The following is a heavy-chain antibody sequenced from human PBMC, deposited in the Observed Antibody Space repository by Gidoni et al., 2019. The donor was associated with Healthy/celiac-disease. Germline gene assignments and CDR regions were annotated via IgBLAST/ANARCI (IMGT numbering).Heavy chain of an antibody. CDR2: INPSGGST. D-gene: IGHD1-26*01. V-gene: IGHV1-46*01. CDR1: GYTFTSYY. CDR3: AREGGLVGATADFDY. Sequence: QVQLVQSGAEVQNPGASVKVSCKASGYTFTSYYMHWVRQAPGQGLEWMGIINPSGGSTSYAQKFQGRVTMTRDTSTSTVYMELSSLRSEDTAVYYCAREGGLVGATADFDYWGQGTLVTVSS. J-gene: IGHJ4*02.